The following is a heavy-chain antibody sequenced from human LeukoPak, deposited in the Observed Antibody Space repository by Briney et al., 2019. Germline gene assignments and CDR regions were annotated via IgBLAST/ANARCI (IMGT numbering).Heavy chain of an antibody. V-gene: IGHV4-4*02. CDR1: GGSISSSNW. Sequence: PAGTLSLTCAVSGGSISSSNWWSWVRQPPGKGLEWIGEIYHSGSTNYNPSLKSRVTISVDTSKNQFSLKLSSVTAADTAVYYCAREGPTTYYYDSSGYPDAFDIWGQGTMVTVSS. D-gene: IGHD3-22*01. J-gene: IGHJ3*02. CDR2: IYHSGST. CDR3: AREGPTTYYYDSSGYPDAFDI.